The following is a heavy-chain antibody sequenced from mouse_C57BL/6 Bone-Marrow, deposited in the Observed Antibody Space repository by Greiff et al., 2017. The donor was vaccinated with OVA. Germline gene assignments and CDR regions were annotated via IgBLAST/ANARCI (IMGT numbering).Heavy chain of an antibody. CDR1: GFTFSDFY. CDR3: ARDDYYWYFDV. J-gene: IGHJ1*03. CDR2: SRNKANDYTT. V-gene: IGHV7-1*01. Sequence: VVESGGGLVQSGRSLRLSCATSGFTFSDFYMEWVRQAPGKGLEWIAASRNKANDYTTEYSASVKGRFIVSRDTSQSILYLQMNALRAEDTAIYYCARDDYYWYFDVWGTGTTVTVSS.